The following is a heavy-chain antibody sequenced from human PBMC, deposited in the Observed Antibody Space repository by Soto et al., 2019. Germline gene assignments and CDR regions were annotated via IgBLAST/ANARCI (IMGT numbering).Heavy chain of an antibody. CDR2: IYISGSS. V-gene: IGHV4-4*07. CDR1: NGSISNFY. D-gene: IGHD2-2*01. J-gene: IGHJ5*02. Sequence: QVQLQESGPGLVKPSETLSLSCTVSNGSISNFYWNWIRYPPGKRLEWIGRIYISGSSSYNPSLRSRVTMSLDASKNQFSLKLNSVTAADTAVYYCARTSHKESWFDPWGQGTLVTVSS. CDR3: ARTSHKESWFDP.